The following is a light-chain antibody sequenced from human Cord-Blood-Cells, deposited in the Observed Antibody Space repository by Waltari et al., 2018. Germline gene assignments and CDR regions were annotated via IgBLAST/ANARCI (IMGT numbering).Light chain of an antibody. V-gene: IGKV4-1*01. J-gene: IGKJ1*01. CDR2: WAS. Sequence: DIVMTQSPDSLAVSLGDRATINCKSSQSVLYSSNNKTYLAWYQQKPGQPPKLLIYWASTRESGVPDRFSGSGSGTDFTLTISSLQAEDVAVYYCQQYYSTPWTFGQGTKVEIK. CDR1: QSVLYSSNNKTY. CDR3: QQYYSTPWT.